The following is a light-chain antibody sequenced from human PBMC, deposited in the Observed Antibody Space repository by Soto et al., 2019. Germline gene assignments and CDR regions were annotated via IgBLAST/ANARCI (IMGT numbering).Light chain of an antibody. CDR2: GAS. CDR1: QSVSSN. CDR3: QQYNNWPRT. J-gene: IGKJ1*01. V-gene: IGKV3-15*01. Sequence: EIVMTQSPATLSRSPGQRANLCCXASQSVSSNLAWYQQKPGQAPRLLIYGASTRATGIPARFSGSGSGTEFTLTISSLQSEDFAVYYCQQYNNWPRTFGQGTKVDIK.